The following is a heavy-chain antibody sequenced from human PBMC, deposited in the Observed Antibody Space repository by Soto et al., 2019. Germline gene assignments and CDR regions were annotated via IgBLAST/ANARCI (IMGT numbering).Heavy chain of an antibody. J-gene: IGHJ4*02. D-gene: IGHD2-2*01. CDR1: GFTFSSYA. CDR2: ISYDGSNK. V-gene: IGHV3-30-3*01. CDR3: AREWRGYCSSTSCSIPGF. Sequence: GGSLRLSCAASGFTFSSYAMHWVRQAPGKGLEWVAVISYDGSNKYYADSVKGRFTISRDNSKNTLYLQMNSLRAEDTAVYYCAREWRGYCSSTSCSIPGFGGQGTLVTVSS.